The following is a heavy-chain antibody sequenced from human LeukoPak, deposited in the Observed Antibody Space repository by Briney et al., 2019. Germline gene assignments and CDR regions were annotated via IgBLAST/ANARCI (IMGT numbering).Heavy chain of an antibody. J-gene: IGHJ6*03. V-gene: IGHV3-66*02. CDR3: ARDRAVAGNYYMDV. CDR1: GLTVSHNY. CDR2: IYSDGTT. D-gene: IGHD6-19*01. Sequence: PGGSLRLSCAASGLTVSHNYMSWVRQAPGEGLEWVSIIYSDGTTYYADSVKGRFTISRDNSKNTLYLQMNSLRAEDTAVYYCARDRAVAGNYYMDVWGKGTTVTVSS.